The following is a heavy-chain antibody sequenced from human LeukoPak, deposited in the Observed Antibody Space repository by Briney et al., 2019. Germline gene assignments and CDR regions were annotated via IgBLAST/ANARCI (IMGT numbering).Heavy chain of an antibody. CDR1: GGSISTNY. D-gene: IGHD2-2*01. CDR3: ARCLLGVPAAHFDY. CDR2: IFYSGTT. J-gene: IGHJ4*02. Sequence: SETLSLTCTVSGGSISTNYWSWIRQPPGKELEWIGYIFYSGTTTYNPSLKSRVTISVDTSKNQFSLKLSSVTAADTAVYYCARCLLGVPAAHFDYWGQGTLVTVSS. V-gene: IGHV4-59*08.